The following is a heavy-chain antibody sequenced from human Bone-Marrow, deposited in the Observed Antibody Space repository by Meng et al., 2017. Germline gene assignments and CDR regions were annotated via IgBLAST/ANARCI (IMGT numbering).Heavy chain of an antibody. CDR3: AIGPGYSSGWYGNSFDY. V-gene: IGHV4-59*01. CDR1: GGSISSYY. J-gene: IGHJ4*02. Sequence: SETLSLTCTVSGGSISSYYWSWIRQPPGKGLEWIGYIYYSGSTNYSPSLKSRVTISVDTSKNQFSLKLSSVTAADTAVYYCAIGPGYSSGWYGNSFDYWGQGTLVTVSS. D-gene: IGHD6-19*01. CDR2: IYYSGST.